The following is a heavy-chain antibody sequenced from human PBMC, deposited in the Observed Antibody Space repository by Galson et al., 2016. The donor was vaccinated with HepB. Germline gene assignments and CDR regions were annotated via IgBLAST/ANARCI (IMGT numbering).Heavy chain of an antibody. CDR1: GFTFSDFG. CDR2: IWHDGSNK. Sequence: SLRLSCAASGFTFSDFGMHWVRQAPGKGLEWVALIWHDGSNKYYADSMKGRFTISRDNSKNTLYLQMNSLRAEDTAVYYCAREVLAGMGLFGFWGQGTLVTVSS. CDR3: AREVLAGMGLFGF. J-gene: IGHJ4*02. D-gene: IGHD6-19*01. V-gene: IGHV3-33*01.